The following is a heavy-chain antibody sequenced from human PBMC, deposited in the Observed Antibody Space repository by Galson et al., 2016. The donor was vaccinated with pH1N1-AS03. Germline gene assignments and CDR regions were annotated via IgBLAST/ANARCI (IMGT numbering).Heavy chain of an antibody. V-gene: IGHV4-4*07. J-gene: IGHJ4*02. D-gene: IGHD3-10*01. CDR1: GGSLSGYF. CDR3: TRESSGLGRGLDY. Sequence: TLSLTCRVSGGSLSGYFWTWIRQPAGKGLEWIGRMDPTGRRNYKSSLESRVSMSVDTSKNGISLRLTSVTAADTAVYYCTRESSGLGRGLDYWGQGTLVTVSS. CDR2: MDPTGRR.